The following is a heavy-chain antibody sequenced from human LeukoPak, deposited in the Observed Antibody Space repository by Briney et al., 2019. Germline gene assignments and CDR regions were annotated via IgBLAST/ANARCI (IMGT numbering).Heavy chain of an antibody. CDR1: GDSISSGNW. J-gene: IGHJ5*02. CDR3: TRIDSTVTTALWS. CDR2: IHHSGKT. Sequence: SETLSLTCAVSGDSISSGNWWSWVRQPPGKGLVWIAEIHHSGKTNYNPSLKSRVTILVDKSKNQSSLNLNSVTAADTAVYYCTRIDSTVTTALWSWGQGTLVTVSS. V-gene: IGHV4-4*02. D-gene: IGHD4-17*01.